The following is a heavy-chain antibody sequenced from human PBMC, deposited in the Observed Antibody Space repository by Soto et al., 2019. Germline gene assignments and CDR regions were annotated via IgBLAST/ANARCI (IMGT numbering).Heavy chain of an antibody. J-gene: IGHJ4*02. V-gene: IGHV3-23*01. CDR1: GLTFSGYP. CDR2: ISVDAGTT. CDR3: SKDGIRGIHFDN. Sequence: GGSLRLSCVASGLTFSGYPMSWVRQAPGKGLQWVSSISVDAGTTYYADSVKGRFTISRDNSKNTLYLQMNSLRAEDTAVYYCSKDGIRGIHFDNWGQGTLVTVSS.